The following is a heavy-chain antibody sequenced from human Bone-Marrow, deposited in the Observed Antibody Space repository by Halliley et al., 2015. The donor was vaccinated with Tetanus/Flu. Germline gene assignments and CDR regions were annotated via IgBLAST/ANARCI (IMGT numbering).Heavy chain of an antibody. V-gene: IGHV3-21*01. CDR2: ITSTGTNT. CDR3: ASLPPNS. J-gene: IGHJ4*02. CDR1: GFTFSSYT. Sequence: SLRLSCAVSGFTFSSYTMKWVRQAPGKGLEWVSSITSTGTNTYYADSVKGRFTISRDNAKNSLSLQMNSLRVEDTAVYYCASLPPNSWGQGALVPVSS.